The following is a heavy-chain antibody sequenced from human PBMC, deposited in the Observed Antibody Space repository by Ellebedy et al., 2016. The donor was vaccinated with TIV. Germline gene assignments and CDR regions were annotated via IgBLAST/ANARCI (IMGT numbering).Heavy chain of an antibody. CDR3: ARDGACGGDCYGANY. D-gene: IGHD2-21*02. Sequence: AASLKVSCKASGYTFTPYYIHCVRQSPGQGLEWMGWINPKNGGTNYAQKFQGRVTMTRDTSISTAYMELSWLRSDDTAVYYRARDGACGGDCYGANYWGQGSLVTVSS. V-gene: IGHV1-2*02. CDR2: INPKNGGT. J-gene: IGHJ4*02. CDR1: GYTFTPYY.